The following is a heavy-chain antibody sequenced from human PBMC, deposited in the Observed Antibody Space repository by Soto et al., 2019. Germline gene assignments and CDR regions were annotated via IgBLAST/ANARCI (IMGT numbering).Heavy chain of an antibody. CDR2: INNDGSNT. V-gene: IGHV3-74*01. CDR1: KFAFSNYW. D-gene: IGHD3-9*01. CDR3: ARFTDWGY. J-gene: IGHJ4*02. Sequence: GGSLRLSCVASKFAFSNYWMHWVRQVPGKGLEWVSFINNDGSNTDYADSVKGRFTISRDNAKNTVYLQMNSLRADDTAVYYCARFTDWGYWGQGTLVTVSS.